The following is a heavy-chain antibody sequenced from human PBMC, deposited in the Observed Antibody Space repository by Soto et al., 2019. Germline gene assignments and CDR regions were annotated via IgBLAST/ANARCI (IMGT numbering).Heavy chain of an antibody. D-gene: IGHD4-17*01. CDR1: GYTFTSYY. CDR2: INPSGGST. J-gene: IGHJ6*02. Sequence: GASVKVSCKASGYTFTSYYMHWVRQAPGQGLEWMGIINPSGGSTSYAQKLQGRVTMTRDTSTSTVYMELSSLRSEDTAVYYCARDDDVTTTVTTYYYYGMDVWGQGTTVTVSS. V-gene: IGHV1-46*01. CDR3: ARDDDVTTTVTTYYYYGMDV.